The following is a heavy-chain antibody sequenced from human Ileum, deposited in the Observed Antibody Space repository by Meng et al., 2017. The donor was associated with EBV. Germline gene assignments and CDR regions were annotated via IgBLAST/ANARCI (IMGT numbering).Heavy chain of an antibody. J-gene: IGHJ4*02. Sequence: HLNRQEAGQGLGKPSETLSLTCTVSGGSISNENDYWGWIRQPPGKGLEWIGSMYYSGSTYYNPSLKSRVTMSLDTSKNQFSLQLTSVTAADTALYYCATRVAAVKYYFDYWGQGTLVTVSS. CDR1: GGSISNENDY. V-gene: IGHV4-39*07. CDR3: ATRVAAVKYYFDY. D-gene: IGHD6-19*01. CDR2: MYYSGST.